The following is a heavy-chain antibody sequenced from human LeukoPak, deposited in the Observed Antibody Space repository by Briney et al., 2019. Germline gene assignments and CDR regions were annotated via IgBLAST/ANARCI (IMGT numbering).Heavy chain of an antibody. CDR3: ARGGTVRNGMDV. CDR1: GGSISIYY. Sequence: PSETLSLTCTVYGGSISIYYWSWIRQPPGKGLEWIGYIYYSGSTNYNPSLKSRVTISVDTSRNQFSLKLSSVTAADTAVYYCARGGTVRNGMDVWGQGTTVTVSS. J-gene: IGHJ6*02. V-gene: IGHV4-59*01. D-gene: IGHD1-26*01. CDR2: IYYSGST.